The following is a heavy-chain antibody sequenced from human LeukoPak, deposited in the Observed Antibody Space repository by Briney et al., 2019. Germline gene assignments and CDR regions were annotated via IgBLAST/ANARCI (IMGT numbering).Heavy chain of an antibody. J-gene: IGHJ3*02. Sequence: GGSLRLSCAASGFSFSSHAMHWVRQAPGKGLEYVSTISYDGGTTYYANSVKGRFFISRDNSKNTLYLQMGSLRAEDMAVYYCVRDTSGRNAFDIWGQGALVTVSS. V-gene: IGHV3-64*01. CDR2: ISYDGGTT. CDR3: VRDTSGRNAFDI. CDR1: GFSFSSHA. D-gene: IGHD6-19*01.